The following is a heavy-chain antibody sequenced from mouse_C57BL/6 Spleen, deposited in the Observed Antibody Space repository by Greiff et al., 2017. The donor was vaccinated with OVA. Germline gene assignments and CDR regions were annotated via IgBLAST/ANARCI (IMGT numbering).Heavy chain of an antibody. D-gene: IGHD2-3*01. J-gene: IGHJ1*03. CDR2: ISNLAYSI. CDR1: GFTFSDYG. V-gene: IGHV5-15*01. CDR3: ARHDGYDWYFDV. Sequence: EVQRVESGGGLVQPGGSLKLSCAASGFTFSDYGMAWVRQAPRQGPEWVAFISNLAYSIYYADTVTGRFTISRENAKNTLYLEMSSLRSEDTAMYYCARHDGYDWYFDVWGTGTTVTVSS.